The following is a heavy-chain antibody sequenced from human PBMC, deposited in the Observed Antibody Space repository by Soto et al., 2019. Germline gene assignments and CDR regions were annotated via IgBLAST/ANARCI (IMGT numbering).Heavy chain of an antibody. CDR2: IFHSGST. V-gene: IGHV4-30-4*01. CDR3: ARDRYYGSGTYYNFYSGMDV. J-gene: IGHJ6*02. Sequence: ASETLSLTCTVSGGSINSGDYYWTWVRQPPGKGLEWIGNIFHSGSTYYTPSLQSRVTISLDTSKNHFSPKLSSVTPADTAVYYCARDRYYGSGTYYNFYSGMDVWGQGTTVTVSS. D-gene: IGHD3-10*01. CDR1: GGSINSGDYY.